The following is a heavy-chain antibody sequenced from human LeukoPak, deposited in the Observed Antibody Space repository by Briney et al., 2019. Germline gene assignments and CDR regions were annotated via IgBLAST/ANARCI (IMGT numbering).Heavy chain of an antibody. Sequence: SLRLSCAASGFTFSSYGMHWVRQAPGKGLEWVAVIWYDGSNKYYADSVKGRFTISRDNSKNTLYLQMNSLRAEDTAVYYCAKDRDSGSWPFDYWGQGTLVTVSS. CDR2: IWYDGSNK. J-gene: IGHJ4*02. V-gene: IGHV3-33*06. CDR1: GFTFSSYG. D-gene: IGHD1-26*01. CDR3: AKDRDSGSWPFDY.